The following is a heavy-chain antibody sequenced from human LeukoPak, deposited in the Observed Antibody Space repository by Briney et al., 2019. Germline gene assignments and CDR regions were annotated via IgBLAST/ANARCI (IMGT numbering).Heavy chain of an antibody. CDR3: ARHRSSWLIDY. CDR2: ISDSGGNT. CDR1: GFTFNSYP. V-gene: IGHV3-23*01. Sequence: QSGGSLRLSCAASGFTFNSYPMSWVRQAPWERLQWVSGISDSGGNTYYADSVRGRFTISRDNSKNTLYLQMNSLRAEDTAVYHCARHRSSWLIDYWGQGTLVTVSS. D-gene: IGHD6-6*01. J-gene: IGHJ4*02.